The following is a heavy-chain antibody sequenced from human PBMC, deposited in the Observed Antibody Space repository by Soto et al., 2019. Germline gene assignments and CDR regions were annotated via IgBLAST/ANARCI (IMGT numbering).Heavy chain of an antibody. V-gene: IGHV4-61*01. CDR2: IYYSGST. D-gene: IGHD5-12*01. CDR1: GGSVSSGSYY. J-gene: IGHJ4*02. CDR3: AREGVEMANFDY. Sequence: QVQLQESGPGLVKPSETLSLTCTVSGGSVSSGSYYWSWIRQPPGKGLEWIGYIYYSGSTNYNPSLKSRVTISVDTSKNQFSLKLSSVTAADTAVYYCAREGVEMANFDYWGQGTLVTVSS.